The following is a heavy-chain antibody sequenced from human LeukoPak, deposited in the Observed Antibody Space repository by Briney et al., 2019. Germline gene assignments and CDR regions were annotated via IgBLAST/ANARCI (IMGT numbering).Heavy chain of an antibody. CDR3: ARSYYDSSGTLFDY. V-gene: IGHV3-74*01. CDR1: GFTFSTYW. Sequence: GGSLRLSCAASGFTFSTYWMHWVRQAPGKGLVWVSRINSDGSSTSYADSVKGRFTTSRDNAKNTLYLQMNSLRAEDTAVYYCARSYYDSSGTLFDYWGQGTLVTVSS. D-gene: IGHD3-22*01. CDR2: INSDGSST. J-gene: IGHJ4*02.